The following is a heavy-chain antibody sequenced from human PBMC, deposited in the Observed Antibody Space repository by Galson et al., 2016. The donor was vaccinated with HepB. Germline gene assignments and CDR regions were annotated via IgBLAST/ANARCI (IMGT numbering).Heavy chain of an antibody. Sequence: SLRLSCTASGFTFSSYTMNWVRQAPGKGLEWVSYISSNGATIYYADSVKGRFTLTRDNAKNSLYLQMYSLRAEDTAVYYCAREPVRLDDLLTGPPKNPDYWGQGTLVTVSS. CDR3: AREPVRLDDLLTGPPKNPDY. CDR2: ISSNGATI. D-gene: IGHD3-9*01. CDR1: GFTFSSYT. J-gene: IGHJ4*02. V-gene: IGHV3-48*03.